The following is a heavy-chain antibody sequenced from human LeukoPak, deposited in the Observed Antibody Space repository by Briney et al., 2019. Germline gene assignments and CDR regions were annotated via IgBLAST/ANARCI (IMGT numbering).Heavy chain of an antibody. V-gene: IGHV4-61*02. J-gene: IGHJ6*02. Sequence: PSEPLSLTCTVSGGSISSGSYYWSWIRQPAGKGLEWIGRIYTSGSTNYNPSLESRVTISVDTSKNQFSLKLSSVTAADTAVYYCARDRPVGATTYGMDVWGQGTTVTVSS. CDR3: ARDRPVGATTYGMDV. CDR1: GGSISSGSYY. D-gene: IGHD1-26*01. CDR2: IYTSGST.